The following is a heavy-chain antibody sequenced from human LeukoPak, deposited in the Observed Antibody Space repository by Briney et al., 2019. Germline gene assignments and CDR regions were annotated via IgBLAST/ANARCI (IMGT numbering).Heavy chain of an antibody. J-gene: IGHJ4*02. CDR3: TQHIEYGSHFDY. CDR2: FDPEDGET. CDR1: GNTLIALS. D-gene: IGHD4-17*01. V-gene: IGHV1-24*01. Sequence: ASVKVSCKVSGNTLIALSMHWVREAPGKGLEWMGGFDPEDGETICPQKFQGRVTMTEDTSTDTAYMELSSLRSEDTAVYYCTQHIEYGSHFDYWGQGTLVTVSS.